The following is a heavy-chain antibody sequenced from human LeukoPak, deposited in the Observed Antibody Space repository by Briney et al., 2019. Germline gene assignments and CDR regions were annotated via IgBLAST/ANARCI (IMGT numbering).Heavy chain of an antibody. J-gene: IGHJ4*02. CDR2: ISYDGSNK. D-gene: IGHD2-2*01. V-gene: IGHV3-30-3*01. CDR1: GSTFSSYA. Sequence: GRSLRLSCAASGSTFSSYAMHWVRQAPGKGLEWVAVISYDGSNKYYADSVKGRFTISRDNSKNTLYLQMNSLRAEDTAVYYSAIDCSSTSCYNWGQGTLVTVSS. CDR3: AIDCSSTSCYN.